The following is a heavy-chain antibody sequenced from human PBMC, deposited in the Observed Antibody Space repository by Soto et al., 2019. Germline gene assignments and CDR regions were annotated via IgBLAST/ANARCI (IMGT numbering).Heavy chain of an antibody. D-gene: IGHD6-19*01. CDR2: LYGSGDT. J-gene: IGHJ5*02. CDR3: AKAILQWQKVEWFDH. V-gene: IGHV3-66*01. CDR1: GFTVGAKY. Sequence: EVKLVESGGGLVQPGGSRRLSCAASGFTVGAKYMSWVRQAPGKGLEWVSVLYGSGDTYYADSVRGRFTISRDSSKNTLYLQMNSLRLDDTGVYYCAKAILQWQKVEWFDHWGQGALVSVSS.